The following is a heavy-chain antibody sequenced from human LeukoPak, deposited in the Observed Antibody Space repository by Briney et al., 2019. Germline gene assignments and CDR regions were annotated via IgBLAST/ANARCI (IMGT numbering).Heavy chain of an antibody. CDR2: ISWNSGSI. CDR1: GFTFDDYA. V-gene: IGHV3-9*01. D-gene: IGHD1-26*01. Sequence: LAGRSLRLSCAASGFTFDDYAMQWVRQAPGKGLEWVSGISWNSGSIGYADSVKGRVTISRDNAKNSLYLQMNSLRAEDTALYYCAKEMDSGSYSYYYYYGMDVWGQGTTVTVSS. CDR3: AKEMDSGSYSYYYYYGMDV. J-gene: IGHJ6*02.